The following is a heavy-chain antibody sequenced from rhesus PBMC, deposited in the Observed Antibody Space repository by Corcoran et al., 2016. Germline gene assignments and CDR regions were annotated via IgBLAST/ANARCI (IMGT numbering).Heavy chain of an antibody. Sequence: QVQLVQSGAEVKKPGASVKVSCKASGFTFGSYAISWVRQAPGQGLEWMGVIIPLVGITNCAEKFQGRGTITADTSTSTAYMELSSLRSEDTAVYYCARGLYCTGSGCSDEADYWGQGVLVTVSS. CDR1: GFTFGSYA. V-gene: IGHV1-198*02. CDR3: ARGLYCTGSGCSDEADY. J-gene: IGHJ4*01. D-gene: IGHD2-21*01. CDR2: IIPLVGIT.